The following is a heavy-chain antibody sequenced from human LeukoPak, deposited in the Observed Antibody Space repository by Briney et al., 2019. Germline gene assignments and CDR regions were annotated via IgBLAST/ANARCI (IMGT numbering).Heavy chain of an antibody. CDR2: ISGGGFT. D-gene: IGHD6-6*01. CDR1: GFTFSSYA. J-gene: IGHJ1*01. V-gene: IGHV3-23*01. CDR3: AIGLYSSSL. Sequence: PGGSLRLSCAASGFTFSSYAMSWVRQAPGKGLEWVSAISGGGFTYYADSVKGRFTISRDNSKNTLYLQMNSLRAEDTAVSYCAIGLYSSSLGGQGTLVTVSS.